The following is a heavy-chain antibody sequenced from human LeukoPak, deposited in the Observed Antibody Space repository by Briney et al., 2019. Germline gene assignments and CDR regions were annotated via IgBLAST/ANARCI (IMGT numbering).Heavy chain of an antibody. D-gene: IGHD1-26*01. CDR2: ISYSSETI. V-gene: IGHV3-9*01. CDR3: ARTSLRGSYWPSFDY. J-gene: IGHJ4*02. CDR1: GFSFDEYA. Sequence: PGGSLRLSCAASGFSFDEYAMHWVRQVPGKGLEWVSGISYSSETIGYVDSVKGRFTISRDNSKNTLYLQMNSLRAEDTAVYYCARTSLRGSYWPSFDYWGQGTLVTVSS.